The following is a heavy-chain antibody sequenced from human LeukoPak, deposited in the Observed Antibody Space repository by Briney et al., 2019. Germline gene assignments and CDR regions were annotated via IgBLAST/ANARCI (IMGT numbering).Heavy chain of an antibody. J-gene: IGHJ4*02. CDR1: GFTFSSYW. Sequence: GGSLRLSCAASGFTFSSYWMHWVRQAPGKGLMWVSRINSDGSRTTYADSVRGRFTISRDNAKSTLYLQMNSLRDEDTAVYYCARVRDDYTYFDCWGQGTLVTVSS. CDR2: INSDGSRT. V-gene: IGHV3-74*01. CDR3: ARVRDDYTYFDC. D-gene: IGHD4-11*01.